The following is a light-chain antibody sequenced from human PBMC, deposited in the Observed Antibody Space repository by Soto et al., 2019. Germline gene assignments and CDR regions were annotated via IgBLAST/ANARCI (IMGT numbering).Light chain of an antibody. CDR1: SSDVGGYNY. J-gene: IGLJ1*01. V-gene: IGLV2-8*01. Sequence: QSVLTQPPSASGSPGQSVTISCTGTSSDVGGYNYVSWYQQHPGKAPKLMIYEVSKRPSGVPDRFSGSKSGNTTSLTVSGLQAEDEANYSSSSYADSNDIGVFATGTKVTLL. CDR3: SSYADSNDIGV. CDR2: EVS.